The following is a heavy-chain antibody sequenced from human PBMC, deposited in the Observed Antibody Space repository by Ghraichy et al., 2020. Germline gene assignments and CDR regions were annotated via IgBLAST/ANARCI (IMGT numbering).Heavy chain of an antibody. J-gene: IGHJ3*02. V-gene: IGHV3-7*01. CDR2: IRQDGSEK. CDR1: GFTFSGYW. D-gene: IGHD5-12*01. CDR3: ARTSGSGYIYDAFDI. Sequence: GGSRRLSCAASGFTFSGYWMSWVRQAPGKGLEWVANIRQDGSEKYYVDSVKGRFTISRDNAKNSLYLQMNSLRAEDTAVYYCARTSGSGYIYDAFDIWGQGTMVTGSS.